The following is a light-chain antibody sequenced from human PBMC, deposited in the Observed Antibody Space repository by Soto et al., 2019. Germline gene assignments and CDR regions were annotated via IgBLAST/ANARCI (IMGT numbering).Light chain of an antibody. J-gene: IGKJ2*01. CDR3: QQSYITPPT. CDR2: AAS. V-gene: IGKV1-39*01. CDR1: ETITTF. Sequence: DIQMTQSPSSLAASVGDTVTLTCRASETITTFLNWYQQKSGRAPQLLIYAASSLQSGVPPRFSGSGSGTEFTLTISSLRPEDFATYYCQQSYITPPTFGPGTKLEIK.